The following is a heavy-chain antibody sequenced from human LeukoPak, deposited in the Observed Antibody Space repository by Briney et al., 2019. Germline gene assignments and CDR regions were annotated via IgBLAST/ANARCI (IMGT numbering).Heavy chain of an antibody. Sequence: GGSLRLSCAASGFTFSNYAMSWVRQAPGKGLEWVSAVSGRDDSTYYADSVKGRFTISRDTSKNTLYLQMNSLRAEDTAVYYCAKWGDYDILTGYYDPDYWGQGTLVTDSS. CDR3: AKWGDYDILTGYYDPDY. J-gene: IGHJ4*02. D-gene: IGHD3-9*01. V-gene: IGHV3-23*01. CDR1: GFTFSNYA. CDR2: VSGRDDST.